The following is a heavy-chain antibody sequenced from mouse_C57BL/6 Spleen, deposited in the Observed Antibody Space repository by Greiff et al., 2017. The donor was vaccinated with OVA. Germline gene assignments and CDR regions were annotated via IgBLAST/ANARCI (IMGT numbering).Heavy chain of an antibody. Sequence: QVQLQQPGAELVKPGASVKMSCKASGYTFTSYWITWVKQRPGQGLEWMGDIYPGSGSTNYNEKCKSKATLTVDTSSSTAYMQLSSLTSEDSAVYYCARGEASGSYYYAMDYWGQGTSVTVSS. CDR1: GYTFTSYW. CDR2: IYPGSGST. CDR3: ARGEASGSYYYAMDY. D-gene: IGHD1-3*01. V-gene: IGHV1-55*01. J-gene: IGHJ4*01.